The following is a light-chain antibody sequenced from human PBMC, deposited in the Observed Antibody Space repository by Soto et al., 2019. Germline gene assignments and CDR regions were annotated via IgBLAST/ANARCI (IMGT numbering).Light chain of an antibody. V-gene: IGKV3-20*01. Sequence: EIVMTQSPATLSLSPGERSTLACISSQSVSSSYLAWYQQKPGQAPRLLIYGASSRATGIPVRFSGSGSGTDFTLTISRLEAEDFAVYYCQQYGSSPEWTFGQGTKVDIK. CDR2: GAS. CDR1: QSVSSSY. CDR3: QQYGSSPEWT. J-gene: IGKJ1*01.